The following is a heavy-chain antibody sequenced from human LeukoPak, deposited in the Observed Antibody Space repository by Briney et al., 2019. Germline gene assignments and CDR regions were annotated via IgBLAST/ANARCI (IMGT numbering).Heavy chain of an antibody. J-gene: IGHJ6*01. Sequence: SETLSLTCTVSGDSISNYDRSYYWRWIRQPPGKGLEWIGFIYNSGTTDYNPSLKSRVTISVDTSKHQFSLKLTSVTAADTAVYYCARNRVNRNLAVAGTNYYYAMDVWGQGTTVTVSS. CDR1: GDSISNYDRSYY. V-gene: IGHV4-59*08. CDR3: ARNRVNRNLAVAGTNYYYAMDV. CDR2: IYNSGTT. D-gene: IGHD6-19*01.